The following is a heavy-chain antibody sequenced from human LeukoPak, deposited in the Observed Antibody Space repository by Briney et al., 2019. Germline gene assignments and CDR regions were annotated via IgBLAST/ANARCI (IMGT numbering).Heavy chain of an antibody. D-gene: IGHD3-16*01. J-gene: IGHJ6*02. CDR2: IYYSGST. Sequence: PSETLSLTCTVSGGSISSSSYYWGWIRQPPGKGLEWIGSIYYSGSTYHNPSLKSRVTISVDTSKNQFSLKLSSVTAADTAVYYCARLYTRNYYYGMDVWGQGTTVTVSS. V-gene: IGHV4-39*01. CDR3: ARLYTRNYYYGMDV. CDR1: GGSISSSSYY.